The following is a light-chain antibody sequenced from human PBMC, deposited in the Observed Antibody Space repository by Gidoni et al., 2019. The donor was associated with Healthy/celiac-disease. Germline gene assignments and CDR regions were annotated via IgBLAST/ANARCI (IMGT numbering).Light chain of an antibody. CDR1: QSISSG. Sequence: DIQMTQSPSTLSASVGDRATITCRASQSISSGLAWYQQKPGKAPKLLIYKASSLESGIPSRIGGSGAGTEFTLTISSLQPDDFATYYCQQYNSYWTFGQGTKVEIK. CDR2: KAS. CDR3: QQYNSYWT. J-gene: IGKJ1*01. V-gene: IGKV1-5*03.